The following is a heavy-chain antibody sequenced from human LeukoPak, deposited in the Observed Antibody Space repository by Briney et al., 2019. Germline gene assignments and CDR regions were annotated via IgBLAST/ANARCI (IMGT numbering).Heavy chain of an antibody. CDR2: IYSGGST. D-gene: IGHD1-1*01. V-gene: IGHV3-53*01. CDR1: GFTVSSNY. J-gene: IGHJ4*02. Sequence: GGSLRLSCAASGFTVSSNYMSWVRQAPGKGLEWVSVIYSGGSTYYADSVKGRFTISRDNSKNTLYLQINSLRAEDTAVYYCAKSPPALQNGIPPNDWGQGTLVTVSS. CDR3: AKSPPALQNGIPPND.